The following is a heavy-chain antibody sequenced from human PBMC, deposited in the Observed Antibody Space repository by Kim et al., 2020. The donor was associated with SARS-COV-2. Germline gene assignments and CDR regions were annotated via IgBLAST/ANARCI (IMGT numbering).Heavy chain of an antibody. CDR1: GFTFSSYE. Sequence: GGSLRLSCAASGFTFSSYEMNWVRQAPGKGLEWVSYISSSGSTIYYADSVKGRFTISRDNAKNSLYLQMNSLRAEDTAVYYCARGSGSYSPLDYWGQGTLVTVSS. CDR3: ARGSGSYSPLDY. D-gene: IGHD1-26*01. J-gene: IGHJ4*02. V-gene: IGHV3-48*03. CDR2: ISSSGSTI.